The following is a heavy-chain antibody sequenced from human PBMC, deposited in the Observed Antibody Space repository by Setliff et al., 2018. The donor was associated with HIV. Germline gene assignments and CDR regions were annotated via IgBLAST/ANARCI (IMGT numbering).Heavy chain of an antibody. J-gene: IGHJ4*02. V-gene: IGHV4-39*07. CDR1: GASSIYY. Sequence: PSETLSLTCTASGASSIYYWGWIHQPPGKGLEWIGSVYHRGNTYYNPSLKSRLTISIDTSKNQFSLELNSVTAADTAVYYCAKDRSGSYRTFDYWGPGILVTVSS. CDR2: VYHRGNT. D-gene: IGHD1-26*01. CDR3: AKDRSGSYRTFDY.